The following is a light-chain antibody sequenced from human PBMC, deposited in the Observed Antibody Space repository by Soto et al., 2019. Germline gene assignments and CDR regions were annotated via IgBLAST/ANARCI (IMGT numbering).Light chain of an antibody. CDR2: GAS. V-gene: IGKV1-33*01. CDR1: QRITRD. CDR3: QQYESLPLT. Sequence: DIQMTQSPSSLSASVGDRVTVSCRASQRITRDLNWYQQKPGKAPRLLIYGASNLQSGVPSRFSGSGSGTGFTFTISSLQPEDFATYYCQQYESLPLTFGQGTRLEIK. J-gene: IGKJ5*01.